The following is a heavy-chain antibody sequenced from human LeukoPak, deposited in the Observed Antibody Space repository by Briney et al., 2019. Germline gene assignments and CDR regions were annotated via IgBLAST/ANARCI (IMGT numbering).Heavy chain of an antibody. Sequence: SETLSLTCTVSGRSISSFYWSWIRQPPGQGLEWLGHIYYTGSTNYNPSLKSRVTISVDTSENRFSLKLSSVTAADTAVYYCAITRGYSYGYLDYWGQGTLVTVSS. CDR3: AITRGYSYGYLDY. V-gene: IGHV4-59*08. CDR2: IYYTGST. J-gene: IGHJ4*02. D-gene: IGHD5-18*01. CDR1: GRSISSFY.